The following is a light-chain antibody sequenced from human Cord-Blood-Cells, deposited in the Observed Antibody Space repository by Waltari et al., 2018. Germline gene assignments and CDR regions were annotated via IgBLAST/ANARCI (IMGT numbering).Light chain of an antibody. J-gene: IGKJ2*02. CDR1: PSVSSSD. CDR3: QQYGSSPST. V-gene: IGKV3-20*01. Sequence: EIVLPQSQGPLSLSPGERATLPCRASPSVSSSDLAWYQQRPGQAPSLLIYGASSRATGIPDRFSGSGSGADFTLTVSRLEPEDVAVFCGQQYGSSPSTFGQGTKLEIK. CDR2: GAS.